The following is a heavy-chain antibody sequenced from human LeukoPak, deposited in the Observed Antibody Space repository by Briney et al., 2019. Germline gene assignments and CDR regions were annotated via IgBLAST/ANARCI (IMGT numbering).Heavy chain of an antibody. CDR2: IFHSANT. Sequence: SETLSLTCTVSGYSISSGYYWGWIRQPPGKGLEWIGSIFHSANTYYNPSLKSRVTISVDTSKNHFSLKMSSVTAADTAVYYCARDPSNSAFKGMQGGDYWGQGTLVTVSS. D-gene: IGHD3-16*01. V-gene: IGHV4-38-2*02. CDR1: GYSISSGYY. J-gene: IGHJ4*02. CDR3: ARDPSNSAFKGMQGGDY.